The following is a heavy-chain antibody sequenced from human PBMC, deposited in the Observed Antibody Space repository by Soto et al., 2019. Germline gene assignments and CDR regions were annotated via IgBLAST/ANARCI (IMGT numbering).Heavy chain of an antibody. Sequence: GGSLRLSCAASGFTFSSYAMHWVRQAPGKGLEYVSAISSNGGSTYYANSVKGRFTISRDNSKNTLYLQMGSLRAEDMAVYYYATNYSDYYYYGMDVWGQGTTVTVSS. CDR3: ATNYSDYYYYGMDV. V-gene: IGHV3-64*01. D-gene: IGHD4-4*01. CDR2: ISSNGGST. CDR1: GFTFSSYA. J-gene: IGHJ6*02.